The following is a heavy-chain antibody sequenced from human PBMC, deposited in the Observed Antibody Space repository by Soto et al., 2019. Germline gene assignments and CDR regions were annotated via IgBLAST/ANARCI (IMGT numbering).Heavy chain of an antibody. Sequence: GGSLRLSCAASGFTVSSNYMSWVRQAPGKGLEWVSVIYSGGSTYYADSVKGRFTISRHNSKNTLYLQMNSLRAEDTAVYYCARSPQYYDILTGYSSQEYIDYWGQGTLVTVSS. CDR1: GFTVSSNY. V-gene: IGHV3-53*04. J-gene: IGHJ4*02. D-gene: IGHD3-9*01. CDR3: ARSPQYYDILTGYSSQEYIDY. CDR2: IYSGGST.